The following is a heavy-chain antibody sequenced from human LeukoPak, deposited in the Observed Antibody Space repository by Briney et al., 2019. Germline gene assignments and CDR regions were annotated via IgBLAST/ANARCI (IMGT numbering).Heavy chain of an antibody. D-gene: IGHD5-18*01. V-gene: IGHV5-51*01. CDR1: GYNFNTYW. CDR3: ARQGSGYSPTYYYYRDV. CDR2: IYPGDSDT. J-gene: IGHJ6*03. Sequence: GESLKISCKGSGYNFNTYWIGWVRQMPGKGLEWMGIIYPGDSDTRYSPSFQGQVTISADKSISTAYLQWSSLKASDTAMYYCARQGSGYSPTYYYYRDVWGKGTTVTISS.